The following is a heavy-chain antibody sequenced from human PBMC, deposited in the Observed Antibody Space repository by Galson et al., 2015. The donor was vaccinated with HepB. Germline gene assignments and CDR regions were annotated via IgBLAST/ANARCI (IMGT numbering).Heavy chain of an antibody. D-gene: IGHD1-26*01. CDR3: ARLVGDSVNYGMDV. CDR2: IYYSGST. Sequence: WVRQAPGKGLEWIGSIYYSGSTYYNPSLKSRVTISVDTSKNQFSLKLSSVTAADTAVYYCARLVGDSVNYGMDVWGQGTTVTVSS. V-gene: IGHV4-39*01. J-gene: IGHJ6*02.